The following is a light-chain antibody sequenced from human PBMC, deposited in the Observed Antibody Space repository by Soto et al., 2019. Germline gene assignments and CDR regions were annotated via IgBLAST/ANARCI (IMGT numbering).Light chain of an antibody. CDR2: EVS. CDR3: SSYAGSTL. J-gene: IGLJ2*01. CDR1: SSDVGGYNY. V-gene: IGLV2-8*01. Sequence: QSALTQPPSASGSPGQSVTISCTGTSSDVGGYNYVSWYQQHPGKAPKLMIYEVSKRPSGVPDRFSGSKSGNTASLTVSGIQAEDEADYYCSSYAGSTLFGGGTKLTVL.